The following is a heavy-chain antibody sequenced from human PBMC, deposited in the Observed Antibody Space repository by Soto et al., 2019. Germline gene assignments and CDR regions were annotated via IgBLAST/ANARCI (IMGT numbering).Heavy chain of an antibody. D-gene: IGHD6-19*01. V-gene: IGHV3-30*18. CDR3: AKNRNGSGCGY. CDR2: ISYDGSNK. CDR1: GFTFSSYG. Sequence: QVQLVESGGGVVQPGRSLRLSCAASGFTFSSYGMHWVRQAPGKGLEWVAVISYDGSNKYYADSVKGRFTISRDNSKNTLYLQMNSLRAEDTAVYYCAKNRNGSGCGYWGQGTLVTVSS. J-gene: IGHJ4*02.